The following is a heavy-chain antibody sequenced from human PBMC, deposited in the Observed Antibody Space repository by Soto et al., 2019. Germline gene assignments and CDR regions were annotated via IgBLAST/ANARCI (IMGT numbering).Heavy chain of an antibody. CDR2: IYPDDSDT. D-gene: IGHD6-6*01. V-gene: IGHV5-51*01. CDR3: PRRGKEFTSSFWFEP. Sequence: PGESRKIAWKSFGYSFPSFWIAWVRQMPGKGLDCIGIIYPDDSDTKYSPSFEGQVTISVENPISTAYLQWSSLKASDTALYYCPRRGKEFTSSFWFEPWGHATLDHDSS. CDR1: GYSFPSFW. J-gene: IGHJ5*02.